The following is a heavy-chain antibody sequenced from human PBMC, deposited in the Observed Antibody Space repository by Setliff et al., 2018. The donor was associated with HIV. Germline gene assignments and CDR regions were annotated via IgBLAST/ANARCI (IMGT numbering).Heavy chain of an antibody. CDR1: GGSVSSSNW. J-gene: IGHJ5*02. V-gene: IGHV4-4*02. CDR2: ISQSWST. Sequence: SETLSLTCAVSGGSVSSSNWWSWVRQPPGKGLEWIGEISQSWSTNYNPSLKSRFTISVDKSKNQFSLKLSSVTAADTAVYYCARGPARAVARPGWLDPWGQGTLVTVSS. D-gene: IGHD6-19*01. CDR3: ARGPARAVARPGWLDP.